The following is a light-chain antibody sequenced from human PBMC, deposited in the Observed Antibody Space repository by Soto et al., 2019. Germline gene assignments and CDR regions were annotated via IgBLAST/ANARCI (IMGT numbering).Light chain of an antibody. J-gene: IGKJ2*01. CDR3: QQYNIWPYT. CDR1: QSVSSP. V-gene: IGKV3-15*01. Sequence: IVLTQSPATLSVSPGERATFSCRASQSVSSPLAWYQQKTRQAPRLLIYDTSTRATGILARFSGSGSGTDFTLTISSLQSEDFAMYYCQQYNIWPYTFGQGTKVEIK. CDR2: DTS.